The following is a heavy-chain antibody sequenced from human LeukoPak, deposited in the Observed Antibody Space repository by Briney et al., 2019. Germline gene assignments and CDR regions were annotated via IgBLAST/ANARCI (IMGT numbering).Heavy chain of an antibody. J-gene: IGHJ4*02. CDR2: IYSGGTT. CDR1: GXXVSXNY. V-gene: IGHV3-53*01. Sequence: GSLRLSCAAXGXXVSXNYMSXVRQAPGKGLEWVSVIYSGGTTYYADSVKGRFTISRDNSKNTLYLQMNSLRAEDTAVYYCARDRSVLPADWGQGTLVTVSS. CDR3: ARDRSVLPAD.